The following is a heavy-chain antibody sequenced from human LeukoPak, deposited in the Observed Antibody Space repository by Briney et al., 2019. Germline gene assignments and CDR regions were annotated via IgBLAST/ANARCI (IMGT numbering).Heavy chain of an antibody. Sequence: SETLSLTCTVSGGSISSYYWSWIRQPPGKGLEWIGYIYYSGSTNYNPSLKSRVTISVDTSKNQFSLKLSSVTAADTAVYYCARVGPTYYDILTGSIREGHYFDYWGQGTLVTVSS. V-gene: IGHV4-59*01. CDR1: GGSISSYY. CDR2: IYYSGST. D-gene: IGHD3-9*01. J-gene: IGHJ4*02. CDR3: ARVGPTYYDILTGSIREGHYFDY.